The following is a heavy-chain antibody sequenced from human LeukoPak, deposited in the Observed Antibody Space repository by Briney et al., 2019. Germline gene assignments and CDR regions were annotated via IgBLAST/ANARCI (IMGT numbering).Heavy chain of an antibody. CDR3: ARDRGYFSRFFDC. CDR2: IWYDGSNK. Sequence: GGSLRLSCAASGFTFSSYGMHWVRQAPGKGLERVAVIWYDGSNKYYADSVKGRFTISRDNSKNTLYLQMNSLRAEDTAVYYCARDRGYFSRFFDCWGQGTLVTVSS. D-gene: IGHD5-18*01. V-gene: IGHV3-33*01. J-gene: IGHJ4*02. CDR1: GFTFSSYG.